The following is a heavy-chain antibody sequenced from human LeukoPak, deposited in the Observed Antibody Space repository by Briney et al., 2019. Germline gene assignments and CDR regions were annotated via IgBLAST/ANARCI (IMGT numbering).Heavy chain of an antibody. CDR2: INPTGGGA. Sequence: GASVKVSCKASENTLSRYYMNWGRQAPGQGLEWMGIINPTGGGASYAQKFQGRVTMTIDTSTSTFYLELSSLTSQDTAVYYCARDGQGTSTWGWFDPWGQGTLVTVSS. CDR1: ENTLSRYY. D-gene: IGHD7-27*01. J-gene: IGHJ5*01. CDR3: ARDGQGTSTWGWFDP. V-gene: IGHV1-46*01.